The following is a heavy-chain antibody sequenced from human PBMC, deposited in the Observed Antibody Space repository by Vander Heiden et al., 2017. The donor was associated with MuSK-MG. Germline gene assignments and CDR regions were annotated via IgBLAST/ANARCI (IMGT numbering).Heavy chain of an antibody. CDR2: IYHSGST. CDR1: GYSISSGYY. V-gene: IGHV4-38-2*01. J-gene: IGHJ4*02. D-gene: IGHD3-3*01. Sequence: QVQLQESGPGLVKPSETLSLTCAFSGYSISSGYYWGWIRQPPGKGLEWIGSIYHSGSTYYNPSLKSRVTISVDTSKNQFSLKLSSVTAADTAVYYCARQDDVLQFLEWPYWGQGTLVTVSS. CDR3: ARQDDVLQFLEWPY.